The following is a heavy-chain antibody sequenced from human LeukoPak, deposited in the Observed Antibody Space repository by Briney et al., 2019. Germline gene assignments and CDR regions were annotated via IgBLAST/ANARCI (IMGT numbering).Heavy chain of an antibody. J-gene: IGHJ4*02. D-gene: IGHD2-15*01. Sequence: PGGSLRLSCAATGFTFSTYAMSWVRQTPGKGREWVSAISNNGGGTYYADSVRGRVTISKDNSKNTHSLTMNSMTAEYTAVYDCANGGGSWCFYHWGQGAPVTVSS. CDR1: GFTFSTYA. V-gene: IGHV3-23*01. CDR3: ANGGGSWCFYH. CDR2: ISNNGGGT.